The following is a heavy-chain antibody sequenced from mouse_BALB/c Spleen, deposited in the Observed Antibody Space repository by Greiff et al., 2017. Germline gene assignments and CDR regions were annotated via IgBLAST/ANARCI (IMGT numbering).Heavy chain of an antibody. CDR2: IWSGGST. D-gene: IGHD2-3*01. CDR3: ARMDGYFDY. CDR1: GFSLTSYG. J-gene: IGHJ2*01. V-gene: IGHV2-2*02. Sequence: VQVVESGPGLVQPSQSLSITCTVSGFSLTSYGVHWVRQSPGKGLEWLGVIWSGGSTDYNAAFISRLSISKDNSKSQVFFKMNSLQANDTATYYCARMDGYFDYWGQGTTLTVSS.